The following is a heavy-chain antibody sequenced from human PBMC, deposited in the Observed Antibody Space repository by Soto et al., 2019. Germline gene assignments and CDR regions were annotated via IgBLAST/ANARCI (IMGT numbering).Heavy chain of an antibody. CDR3: ARVRVLDSSGSDAFDI. V-gene: IGHV3-30-3*01. J-gene: IGHJ3*02. D-gene: IGHD3-22*01. CDR2: ISYDGSNK. CDR1: GFTFSSYA. Sequence: PGGSLRLSCAASGFTFSSYAMHWVRQAPGKGLEWVAVISYDGSNKYYADSVKGRFTISRDNSKNTLYLQMNSLRAEDTAVYYCARVRVLDSSGSDAFDIWGQGTMVTVSS.